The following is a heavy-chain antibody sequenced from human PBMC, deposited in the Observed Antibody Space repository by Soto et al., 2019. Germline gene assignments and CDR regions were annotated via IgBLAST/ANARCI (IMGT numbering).Heavy chain of an antibody. J-gene: IGHJ3*02. CDR2: IIPILGIA. V-gene: IGHV1-69*02. CDR3: TIGSWSGEVFDI. Sequence: QVQLVQSGAEVKKPGSSVNVSCKDSGGTFSTYSMFWVRQAPGQGPEWMGRIIPILGIANYAQKFQDRVTITAGKSTSTAYMELSSLRSEDTALYFCTIGSWSGEVFDIWGQGTMVTVSS. CDR1: GGTFSTYS. D-gene: IGHD2-21*01.